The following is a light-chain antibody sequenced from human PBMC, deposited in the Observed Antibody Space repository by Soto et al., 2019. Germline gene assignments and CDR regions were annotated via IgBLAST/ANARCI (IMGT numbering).Light chain of an antibody. Sequence: EIVLTQSPGTLSLSPGDRATLSCRASQSVSSSYLACYRQKPRQAPRLLIYAASSRASGIPARVSGSGSGADFTLTISRLEPEDFAVYSCRQYGSSPYTFGQGTKLEIK. V-gene: IGKV3-20*01. CDR2: AAS. CDR3: RQYGSSPYT. CDR1: QSVSSSY. J-gene: IGKJ2*01.